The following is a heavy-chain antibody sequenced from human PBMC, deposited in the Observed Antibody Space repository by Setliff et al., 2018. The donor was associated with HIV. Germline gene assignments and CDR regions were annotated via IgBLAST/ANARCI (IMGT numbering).Heavy chain of an antibody. J-gene: IGHJ5*02. CDR2: IFGSGTT. D-gene: IGHD3-22*01. CDR1: TDSISNFH. V-gene: IGHV4-4*07. CDR3: ARGLAYYSENTDYYYVSAGFDP. Sequence: SETLSLTCSVSTDSISNFHWSWMRQPAGKGLEWIGRIFGSGTTHYNPSLKSRVTMSIDSSKNQFSLKLSSVTAADTAVYYCARGLAYYSENTDYYYVSAGFDPWGPGTLVTVSS.